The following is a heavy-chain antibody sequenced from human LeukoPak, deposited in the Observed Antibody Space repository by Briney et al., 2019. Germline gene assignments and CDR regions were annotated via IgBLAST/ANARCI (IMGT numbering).Heavy chain of an antibody. Sequence: PGGSLRLSCAASGFTFSDYYMSWIRQAPGKGLEWVSYISSSSSYTNYADSVKGRFTISRDNAKNSLHLQMNSLRAEDTAVYYCARDLGYFDWSEGVFDYWGQGTLVTVSS. J-gene: IGHJ4*02. D-gene: IGHD3-9*01. CDR3: ARDLGYFDWSEGVFDY. CDR1: GFTFSDYY. V-gene: IGHV3-11*05. CDR2: ISSSSSYT.